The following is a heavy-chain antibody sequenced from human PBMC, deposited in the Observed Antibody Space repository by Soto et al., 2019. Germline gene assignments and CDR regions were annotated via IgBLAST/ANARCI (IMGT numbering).Heavy chain of an antibody. Sequence: QVQLVESGGGVVQPGRSLRLSCAASGFTFSSYGMHWVRQAPGKGLEWVAVISYDGSNKYYADSVKGRFTISRDNSKNTLYLQMNSLRAEDTAVYYCAKAYSSGWYSSWDAFDIWGRGTMVTVSS. D-gene: IGHD6-19*01. V-gene: IGHV3-30*18. CDR2: ISYDGSNK. CDR1: GFTFSSYG. J-gene: IGHJ3*02. CDR3: AKAYSSGWYSSWDAFDI.